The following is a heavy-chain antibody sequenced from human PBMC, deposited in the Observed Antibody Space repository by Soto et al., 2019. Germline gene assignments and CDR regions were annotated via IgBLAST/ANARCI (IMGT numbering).Heavy chain of an antibody. CDR3: ANEAYCSGGSCYY. J-gene: IGHJ4*02. CDR2: IYYSGST. Sequence: QLQLQESGPGLVKPSETLSLTCTVSGGSISSSSYYWGWIRQPPGKGLEWIGSIYYSGSTYYNPSLKSRVTISVDTSKNQFSLKLSSVTAADTAVYYCANEAYCSGGSCYYWGQGTLVTVSS. D-gene: IGHD2-15*01. V-gene: IGHV4-39*01. CDR1: GGSISSSSYY.